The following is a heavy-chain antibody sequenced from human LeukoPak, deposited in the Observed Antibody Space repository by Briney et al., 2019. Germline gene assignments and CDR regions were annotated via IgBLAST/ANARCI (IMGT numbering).Heavy chain of an antibody. J-gene: IGHJ4*02. CDR1: GYTFTGYY. Sequence: ASVKDSFKASGYTFTGYYMYWVRQAPGQGREWMGWINPNSGGTNYAQKFQGRVTMNRDASNSTAYMDLIRLTSDDTAVYYCARGAGGNYISPIDYWGQGTLVTVSS. V-gene: IGHV1-2*02. CDR3: ARGAGGNYISPIDY. CDR2: INPNSGGT. D-gene: IGHD4-23*01.